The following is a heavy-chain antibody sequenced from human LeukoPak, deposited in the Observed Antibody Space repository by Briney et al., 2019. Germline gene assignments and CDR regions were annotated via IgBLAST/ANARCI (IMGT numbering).Heavy chain of an antibody. CDR3: ARATLSRFGELLDY. D-gene: IGHD3-10*01. CDR2: FIAYNGNT. V-gene: IGHV1-18*01. Sequence: ASVKVSCKASGYTFTSYGISWVRQAPGQGLEWMGWFIAYNGNTNYAQKLQGRVTMTTDTSTSTAYMELRSLRSDDTAVYYCARATLSRFGELLDYWGQGTLVTVSS. CDR1: GYTFTSYG. J-gene: IGHJ4*02.